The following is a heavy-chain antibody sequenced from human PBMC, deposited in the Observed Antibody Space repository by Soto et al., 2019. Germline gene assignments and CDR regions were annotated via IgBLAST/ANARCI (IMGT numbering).Heavy chain of an antibody. J-gene: IGHJ4*01. CDR1: GFTFSNAW. CDR2: IKSKTAGGTT. D-gene: IGHD1-26*01. V-gene: IGHV3-15*07. CDR3: TTDLFSVMGY. Sequence: EVQLVESGGGLVKPGGSLSLSCAASGFTFSNAWMNWVRQAQGKGLEWVGRIKSKTAGGTTDYAAPGKGSFTISRTDAKSTIYLQMNSLNTEDAAVEYCTTDLFSVMGYLGQETLVTVSS.